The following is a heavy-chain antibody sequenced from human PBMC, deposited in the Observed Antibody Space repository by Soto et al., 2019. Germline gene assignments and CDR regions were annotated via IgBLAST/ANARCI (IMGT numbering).Heavy chain of an antibody. CDR1: GFTFSSYG. J-gene: IGHJ4*02. D-gene: IGHD3-16*02. Sequence: GGSLRLSCAASGFTFSSYGMHWVRQAPGKGLEWVAVLSYDGREKYNADSVKGRFTISRDNSKNTLYLQMNSLRTEDTAVYYCAKDQDKGGAIYYFDYWGQGTLVTVSS. V-gene: IGHV3-30*18. CDR2: LSYDGREK. CDR3: AKDQDKGGAIYYFDY.